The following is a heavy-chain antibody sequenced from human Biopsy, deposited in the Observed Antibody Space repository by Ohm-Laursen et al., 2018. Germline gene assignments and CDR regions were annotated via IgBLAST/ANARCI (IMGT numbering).Heavy chain of an antibody. Sequence: TLSLTCTVSGGSISGYYWTWIRQSPGKGLEWIGYVYYTGSTDYNPSLQSRVTISVDTSKNHFSLRLRSVTPADTAIYYCARDRGYYSDRTVPGYFDLWGRGTLVTVSS. CDR3: ARDRGYYSDRTVPGYFDL. CDR1: GGSISGYY. J-gene: IGHJ2*01. V-gene: IGHV4-59*01. D-gene: IGHD3-22*01. CDR2: VYYTGST.